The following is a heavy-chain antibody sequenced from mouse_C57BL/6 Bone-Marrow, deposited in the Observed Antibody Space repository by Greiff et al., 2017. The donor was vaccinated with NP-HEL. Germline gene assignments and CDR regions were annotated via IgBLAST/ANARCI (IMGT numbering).Heavy chain of an antibody. CDR1: VFTFSDYY. D-gene: IGHD1-1*01. Sequence: EVKVVESEGGLVQPGSSMKLSCTASVFTFSDYYMAWFRQVPEKGLEWVANINYDGSSTYYLDSLKSRFIISRDNAKNILYLQMSSLKSEDTATYYCARATVVAPYYAMDYWGQGTSVTVSS. CDR3: ARATVVAPYYAMDY. J-gene: IGHJ4*01. V-gene: IGHV5-16*01. CDR2: INYDGSST.